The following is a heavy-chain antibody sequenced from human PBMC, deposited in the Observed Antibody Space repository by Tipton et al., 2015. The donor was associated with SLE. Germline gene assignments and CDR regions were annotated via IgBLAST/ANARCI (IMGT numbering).Heavy chain of an antibody. CDR3: ERASGGANYYYMDI. CDR1: GGSISSSSYY. Sequence: TLSLTCTVSGGSISSSSYYWGWIRQPPGKGLEWIGNIYYSGSTYYNPSLKSRVTISVDTSKNQFSLKLSSVTAADTAVYYCERASGGANYYYMDIWGKGTTVTVSS. CDR2: IYYSGST. V-gene: IGHV4-39*07. D-gene: IGHD3-16*01. J-gene: IGHJ6*03.